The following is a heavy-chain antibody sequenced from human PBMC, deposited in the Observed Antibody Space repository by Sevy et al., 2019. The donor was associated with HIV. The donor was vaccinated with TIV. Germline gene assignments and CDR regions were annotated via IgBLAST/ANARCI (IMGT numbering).Heavy chain of an antibody. CDR3: AREMSSSRGDLDY. Sequence: GGSLRLSCAASGFIFNSYAMNWVRQAPGKGLEWVSSISGSGGSTYYADSVKGRVTISRDNFRRMVDLQMNSLRAEDTAVYYCAREMSSSRGDLDYWGQGTLVTVSS. CDR2: ISGSGGST. J-gene: IGHJ4*02. D-gene: IGHD6-19*01. V-gene: IGHV3-23*01. CDR1: GFIFNSYA.